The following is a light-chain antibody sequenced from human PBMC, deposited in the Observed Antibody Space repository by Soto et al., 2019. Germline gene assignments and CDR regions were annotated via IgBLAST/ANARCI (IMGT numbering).Light chain of an antibody. J-gene: IGKJ2*01. CDR1: QSINTW. V-gene: IGKV1-5*01. CDR3: QQYNSYPYT. CDR2: DAS. Sequence: DIQMTQSPSTLSASVGDRLTITCRASQSINTWLAWYQQKPGKAPNLLIFDASTLESGVPSRFSGSGSGTEFTLPISSLQPDDFATYYCQQYNSYPYTFGQGTNLEIK.